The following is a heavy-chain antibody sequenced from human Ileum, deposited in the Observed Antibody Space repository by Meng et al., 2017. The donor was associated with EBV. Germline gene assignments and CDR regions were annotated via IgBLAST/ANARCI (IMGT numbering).Heavy chain of an antibody. CDR1: GFTFTNAW. Sequence: QLFEAGGGLVKPGGSLRLSCAASGFTFTNAWMSWVRQAQGKGLEWVGRIRNKTNGGTADYAAPVKGRFSISRDDSKNTLYLQMNSLKIEDTAMYYCTTGKQWLVPWGQGTLVTVSS. J-gene: IGHJ5*02. CDR2: IRNKTNGGTA. D-gene: IGHD6-19*01. CDR3: TTGKQWLVP. V-gene: IGHV3-15*01.